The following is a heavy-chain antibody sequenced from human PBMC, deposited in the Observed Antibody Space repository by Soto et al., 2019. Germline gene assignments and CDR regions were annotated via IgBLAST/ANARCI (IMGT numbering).Heavy chain of an antibody. CDR3: ARDLRGDIVLVPAANAPSSWFAP. J-gene: IGHJ5*02. CDR1: GYTFTGYY. Sequence: RASVKVSCKASGYTFTGYYMHWVRQAPGQGLEWMGWINPNSGGTNYAQKFQGWVTMTRDTSISTAYMELSRLRSDDTAVYYCARDLRGDIVLVPAANAPSSWFAPWGQGTLVPVSS. V-gene: IGHV1-2*04. D-gene: IGHD2-2*01. CDR2: INPNSGGT.